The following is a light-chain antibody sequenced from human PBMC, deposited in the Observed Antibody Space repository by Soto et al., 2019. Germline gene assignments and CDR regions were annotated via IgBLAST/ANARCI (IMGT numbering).Light chain of an antibody. Sequence: QSALTQPASVSGSPGQSITISCTGTSSDVGAYNYVSWYQQYPGKAPKLMIFDVNKRPSGVSDRFSGSKSGNTASLTISGLQSEDEADYYCASYTIKTTYVFGSGTKVTVL. V-gene: IGLV2-14*01. CDR2: DVN. CDR3: ASYTIKTTYV. J-gene: IGLJ1*01. CDR1: SSDVGAYNY.